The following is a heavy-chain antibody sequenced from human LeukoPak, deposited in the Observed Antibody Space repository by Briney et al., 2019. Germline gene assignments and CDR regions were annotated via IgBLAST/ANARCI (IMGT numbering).Heavy chain of an antibody. V-gene: IGHV3-30*02. J-gene: IGHJ4*02. D-gene: IGHD3-10*01. Sequence: PGGSLRLSCAASGFTFSSCGMHWVRQAPGKGLEWVAFIRYDGSNKYYADSVKGRFTISRDNSKNTLYLQMNSLRAEDTAVYYCAKKENGSGRQYLDYWGQGTLVTVSS. CDR1: GFTFSSCG. CDR3: AKKENGSGRQYLDY. CDR2: IRYDGSNK.